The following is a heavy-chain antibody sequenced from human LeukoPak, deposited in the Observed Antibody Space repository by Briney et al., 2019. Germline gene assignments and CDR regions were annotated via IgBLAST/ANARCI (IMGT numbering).Heavy chain of an antibody. CDR2: IIGSGSGT. Sequence: GGSLRLSCAASGFTFSYYAMSWVRQAPGKGLEWVSTIIGSGSGTAYADSVKGRFSISRDKSKNTLYLQMNSLRAEDTAIYYCAKVEVQDLRRGYAFDYWGQGTRVTVSS. V-gene: IGHV3-23*01. D-gene: IGHD3-3*01. CDR3: AKVEVQDLRRGYAFDY. CDR1: GFTFSYYA. J-gene: IGHJ4*02.